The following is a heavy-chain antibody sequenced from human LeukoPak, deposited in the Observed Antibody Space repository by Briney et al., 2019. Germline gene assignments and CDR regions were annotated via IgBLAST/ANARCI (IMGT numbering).Heavy chain of an antibody. V-gene: IGHV3-66*01. J-gene: IGHJ6*02. CDR3: ARDRGYYVSGMAA. CDR1: GFTVSSNY. D-gene: IGHD3-10*01. Sequence: GGSVRLLCAASGFTVSSNYLSWVRQAPGKGLEWVSVIYSGATTYYADSVKGRFTFSSDNSKNTLYLQMNSLRAEDTAVYYCARDRGYYVSGMAAWGQGTTVTVSS. CDR2: IYSGATT.